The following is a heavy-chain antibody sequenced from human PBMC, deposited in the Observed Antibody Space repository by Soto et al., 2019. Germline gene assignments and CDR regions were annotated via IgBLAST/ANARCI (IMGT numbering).Heavy chain of an antibody. J-gene: IGHJ5*02. Sequence: GASGKVSCKASGCTFSSYAISCVRQAPGQVLEWMGGIIPIFGTANYAQKFQGRVTITADESTSTAYMELSSLRSEDTAVYYCARNPLLLRYFDRLFSGSWFDPWGQGTLVTVSS. CDR3: ARNPLLLRYFDRLFSGSWFDP. CDR1: GCTFSSYA. D-gene: IGHD3-9*01. CDR2: IIPIFGTA. V-gene: IGHV1-69*13.